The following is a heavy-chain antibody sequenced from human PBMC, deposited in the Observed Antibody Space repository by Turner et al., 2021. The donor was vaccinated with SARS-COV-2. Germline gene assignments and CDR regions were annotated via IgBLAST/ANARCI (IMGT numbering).Heavy chain of an antibody. Sequence: QLLASGGGAVQPGRSLRLSCVGSGFTFKNYAMHWVRQAPGKGLEWVAIISYDGNNKYTTDSLKGRFTISRDNSRSTLYLQMDRLRPEDTAVYYCARDARERSYFDFWSGYLDSWGQGTPVTVSS. V-gene: IGHV3-30*10. D-gene: IGHD3-3*01. J-gene: IGHJ4*02. CDR1: GFTFKNYA. CDR2: ISYDGNNK. CDR3: ARDARERSYFDFWSGYLDS.